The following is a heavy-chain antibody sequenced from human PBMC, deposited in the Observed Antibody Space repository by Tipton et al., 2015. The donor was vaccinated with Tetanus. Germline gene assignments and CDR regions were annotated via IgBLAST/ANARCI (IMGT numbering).Heavy chain of an antibody. J-gene: IGHJ4*02. CDR1: GFTFSSYA. Sequence: SLRLSCAASGFTFSSYAMSWVRQAPGKGLEWVSAISGSGGSTYYADSVKGRFTISRDNSKNTLYLQMNSLRAEDTAVYYCAKDLEDSVVTPEYYFDYWGQGTLVTVSS. CDR2: ISGSGGST. D-gene: IGHD4-23*01. CDR3: AKDLEDSVVTPEYYFDY. V-gene: IGHV3-23*01.